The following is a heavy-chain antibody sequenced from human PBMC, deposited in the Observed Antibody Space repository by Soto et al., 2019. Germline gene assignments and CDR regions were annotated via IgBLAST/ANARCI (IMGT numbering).Heavy chain of an antibody. V-gene: IGHV4-61*08. CDR3: ARGGYSSSRDPFDP. CDR2: TYYNGDT. D-gene: IGHD6-13*01. Sequence: SATLSITCTVSDDSFRGAEYYWSWIRQPLGKGPEWIGYTYYNGDTKYNPALRSRVTMSEDTSKNQFSLRLSSVTAADTAVYYCARGGYSSSRDPFDPWGQGTLVTVSS. CDR1: DDSFRGAEYY. J-gene: IGHJ5*02.